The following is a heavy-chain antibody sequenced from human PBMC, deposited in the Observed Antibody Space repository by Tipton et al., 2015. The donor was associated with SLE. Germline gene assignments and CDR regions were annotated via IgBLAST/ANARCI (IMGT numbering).Heavy chain of an antibody. J-gene: IGHJ4*02. CDR1: GFTFSNYW. V-gene: IGHV3-7*01. CDR3: ARHPLRGGWFVTYLDY. Sequence: SLRLSCAASGFTFSNYWMTWVRQAPGKGLEWVANIKEDGSEKHYVDSLKGRLTISRDNAKNSLFLEMNRLRAEDTGVYFCARHPLRGGWFVTYLDYWGQGALVTVSS. D-gene: IGHD3-10*01. CDR2: IKEDGSEK.